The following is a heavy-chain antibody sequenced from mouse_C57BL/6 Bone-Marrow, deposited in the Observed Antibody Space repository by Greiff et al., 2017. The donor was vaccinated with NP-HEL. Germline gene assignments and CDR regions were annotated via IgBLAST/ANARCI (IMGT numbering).Heavy chain of an antibody. Sequence: QVQLQQSGAELVKPGASVKISCKASGYAFSSYCMNWVKQRPGKGLEWIGQIYPGDGDTNYNGKFKGKATLTADKSSSTAYMQLSSLTSEDSAVYFCARYGRKRYYYAMDYWGQGTSVTVSS. CDR1: GYAFSSYC. V-gene: IGHV1-80*01. CDR3: ARYGRKRYYYAMDY. J-gene: IGHJ4*01. D-gene: IGHD1-1*01. CDR2: IYPGDGDT.